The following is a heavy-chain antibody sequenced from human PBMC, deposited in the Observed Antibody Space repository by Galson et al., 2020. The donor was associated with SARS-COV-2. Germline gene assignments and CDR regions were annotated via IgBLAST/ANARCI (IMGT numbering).Heavy chain of an antibody. V-gene: IGHV4-61*01. CDR2: LYSSGST. D-gene: IGHD2-8*01. J-gene: IGHJ4*02. CDR3: ARGRRSNGPDSFAVDF. CDR1: GGSVNSDYFY. Sequence: KASETLSLTCSVSGGSVNSDYFYWTWIRQPPGKGLEWIGYLYSSGSTSYNPALKSRFTISADTSKNRLSLKVSSVTAADTAVYYCARGRRSNGPDSFAVDFWGQGTLVTVTS.